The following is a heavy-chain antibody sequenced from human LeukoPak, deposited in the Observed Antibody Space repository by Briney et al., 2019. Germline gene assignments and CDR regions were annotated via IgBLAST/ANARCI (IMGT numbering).Heavy chain of an antibody. D-gene: IGHD3-22*01. J-gene: IGHJ2*01. CDR2: INHSGST. Sequence: GSLRLSCAASGFTFSSYGMSWIRQPPGKGLEWIGEINHSGSTYYNPSLKSRVTISVDTSKNQFSLKLSSVTAADTAVYYCARDRSRYYDSSGYWIGSWYFDLWGRGTLVTVSS. CDR3: ARDRSRYYDSSGYWIGSWYFDL. CDR1: GFTFSSYG. V-gene: IGHV4-34*01.